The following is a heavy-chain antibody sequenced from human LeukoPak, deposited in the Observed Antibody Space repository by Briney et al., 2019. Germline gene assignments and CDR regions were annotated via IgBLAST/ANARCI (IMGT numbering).Heavy chain of an antibody. J-gene: IGHJ4*02. CDR1: GGTFSNYA. CDR2: IIPILGTA. CDR3: ARAPRMYTSSWYYFDN. D-gene: IGHD6-13*01. V-gene: IGHV1-69*04. Sequence: EASVKVSCKSSGGTFSNYAISWVRQAPGQGLEWMGRIIPILGTANYAQKFQGRVTITADKSTSTAYMDLSSLRSEDTAVYYCARAPRMYTSSWYYFDNWGQGTLVTVSS.